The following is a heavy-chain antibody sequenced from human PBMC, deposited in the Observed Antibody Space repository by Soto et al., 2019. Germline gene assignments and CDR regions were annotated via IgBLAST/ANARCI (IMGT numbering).Heavy chain of an antibody. CDR2: ISNAGNIR. CDR3: AKDPGSSGPDFDY. D-gene: IGHD3-22*01. J-gene: IGHJ4*02. V-gene: IGHV3-30*18. Sequence: QVQLVESGGGVVQPGTSLRLSCAASGFTFSNYGMHWVRQAPGKGLEWVAVISNAGNIRYYTDSVKGRFTISRDSSKNTLYLQMNSLRPDDTAVYFCAKDPGSSGPDFDYWGQGTLVTVSS. CDR1: GFTFSNYG.